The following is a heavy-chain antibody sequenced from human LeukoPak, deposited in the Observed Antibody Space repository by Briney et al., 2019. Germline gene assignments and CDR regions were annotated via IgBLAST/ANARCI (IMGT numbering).Heavy chain of an antibody. CDR3: ARAIVVVPAAIFDP. D-gene: IGHD2-2*02. CDR1: GGSISSGSYY. J-gene: IGHJ5*02. V-gene: IGHV4-61*02. CDR2: IYTSGST. Sequence: SQTLSLTCTVSGGSISSGSYYWSWIRQPAGKGLEWIGRIYTSGSTNYNPSLKSRVTISVDTSKNQFSLKLSSVTAADTAVYYCARAIVVVPAAIFDPWGQGTLVTVSS.